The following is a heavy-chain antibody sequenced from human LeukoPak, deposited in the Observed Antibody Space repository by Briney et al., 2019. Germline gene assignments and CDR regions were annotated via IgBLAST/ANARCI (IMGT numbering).Heavy chain of an antibody. J-gene: IGHJ4*02. CDR1: GGTFSSYA. CDR3: TVVTRRTPLDY. V-gene: IGHV1-69*05. Sequence: GASVKVSCKASGGTFSSYAISWVRQAPGQGLEWMGGIIPIFGTANYAQKFQGRVTITTDESTSTAYMELSSLRSEDTAVYYCTVVTRRTPLDYWGQGTLVTVSS. CDR2: IIPIFGTA. D-gene: IGHD4-23*01.